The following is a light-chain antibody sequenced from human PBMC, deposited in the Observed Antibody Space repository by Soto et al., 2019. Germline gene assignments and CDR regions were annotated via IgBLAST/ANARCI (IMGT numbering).Light chain of an antibody. CDR3: FQATHFPWT. V-gene: IGKV2-24*01. J-gene: IGKJ1*01. Sequence: EIVMKKAQLSSPVTLGQPASISCTSSQSLLHGDGNTYLSWLQQRRGQPPRLLIHKISNRFSGVPDRFSGSGAGTEFTLRISRVEAEDVAIYYCFQATHFPWTFGQGTKVDIK. CDR2: KIS. CDR1: QSLLHGDGNTY.